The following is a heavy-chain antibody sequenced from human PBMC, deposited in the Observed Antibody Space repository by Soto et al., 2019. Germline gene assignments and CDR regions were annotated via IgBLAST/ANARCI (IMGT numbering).Heavy chain of an antibody. CDR3: ARAATIFGVVSWFDP. D-gene: IGHD3-3*01. CDR2: ISAYNGNT. Sequence: QVQLVQSGAEVKKPGASVKVSCKASGYTFTSYGISWVRQAPGQGLEWMGWISAYNGNTNYAQKLQGRVTMTTDTSTSTDYMELRSLRSDDTAVYYCARAATIFGVVSWFDPWGQGTLVTVSS. V-gene: IGHV1-18*01. CDR1: GYTFTSYG. J-gene: IGHJ5*02.